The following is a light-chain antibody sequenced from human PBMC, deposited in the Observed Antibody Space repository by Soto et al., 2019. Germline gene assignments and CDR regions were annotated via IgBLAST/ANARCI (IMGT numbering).Light chain of an antibody. V-gene: IGLV2-14*01. J-gene: IGLJ1*01. CDR1: SSDIGGYNY. Sequence: QSVLTQPAAVSGSPGQSITISCTGTSSDIGGYNYVSWYQQYPGNAPKLMIYEVSNRPSGVSYRFSGSKSGNTASLTTSGLHAEDEADYYCSSYTSTYTHDSGTGTKVTAL. CDR2: EVS. CDR3: SSYTSTYTHD.